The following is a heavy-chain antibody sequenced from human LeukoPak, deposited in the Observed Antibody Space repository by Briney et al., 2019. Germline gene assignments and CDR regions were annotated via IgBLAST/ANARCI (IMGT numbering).Heavy chain of an antibody. CDR1: GYTFTSYG. D-gene: IGHD6-13*01. J-gene: IGHJ4*02. CDR3: ARSAGQRNSSSWYYPMV. Sequence: ASVKVSCKASGYTFTSYGISWVRQAPGQGLEWMGWISAYNGNTNYAQKLQGRVTMITDTSTSTAYMELRSLRSDDTAVYYCARSAGQRNSSSWYYPMVWGQGTLVTVSS. CDR2: ISAYNGNT. V-gene: IGHV1-18*01.